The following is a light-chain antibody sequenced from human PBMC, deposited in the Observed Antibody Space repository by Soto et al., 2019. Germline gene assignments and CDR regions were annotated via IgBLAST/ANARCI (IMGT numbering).Light chain of an antibody. CDR1: SIDIGGYNY. CDR2: EVT. V-gene: IGLV2-14*01. CDR3: SSYTSRSTLYV. Sequence: QSVLTQPASVSGSPGQSITVSCTGTSIDIGGYNYVSWYQQHPGKAPKLMVYEVTNRPSGVSDRFSGSKSGNTASLTISGLQADDEGYYYCSSYTSRSTLYVFGTGTKVTVL. J-gene: IGLJ1*01.